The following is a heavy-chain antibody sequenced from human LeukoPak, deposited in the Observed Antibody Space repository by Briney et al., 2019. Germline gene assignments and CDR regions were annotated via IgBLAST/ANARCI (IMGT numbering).Heavy chain of an antibody. CDR3: ARTGLEYSSSSEWDFDY. Sequence: HGESLKISCKGSGYSFTSYWIGWVRQMPGKGLEWMGIIYPGDSDTRYSPSFQGQVTISADKSISTAYLQWSSLKASDTAMYYCARTGLEYSSSSEWDFDYWGQGTLVTVSS. CDR2: IYPGDSDT. D-gene: IGHD6-6*01. CDR1: GYSFTSYW. V-gene: IGHV5-51*01. J-gene: IGHJ4*02.